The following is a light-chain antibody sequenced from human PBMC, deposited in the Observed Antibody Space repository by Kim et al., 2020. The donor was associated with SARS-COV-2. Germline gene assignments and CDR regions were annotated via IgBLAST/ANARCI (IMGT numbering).Light chain of an antibody. CDR3: QQYDTLPWT. CDR2: DAS. J-gene: IGKJ1*01. Sequence: ASVGDRVTITCQASQDIYNYLIWYQQKPGKAPEVLIYDASDLETGVPSRFSGTGSATYFTLTINSLQPEDIATYYCQQYDTLPWTFGPGTKVDIK. V-gene: IGKV1-33*01. CDR1: QDIYNY.